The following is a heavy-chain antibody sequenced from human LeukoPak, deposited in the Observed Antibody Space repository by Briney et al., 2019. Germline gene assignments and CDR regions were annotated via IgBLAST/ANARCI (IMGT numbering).Heavy chain of an antibody. J-gene: IGHJ4*02. V-gene: IGHV3-48*04. Sequence: GGSLRLSCAASGFTFSSYSMNWVRQAPGKGLEWVSYISSSSSTIYYADSVKGRFTISRDNAKNSLYLQMNSLRAEDTAVYYCARQATTVTTPDYFDYWGQGTLVTVSS. D-gene: IGHD4-17*01. CDR1: GFTFSSYS. CDR2: ISSSSSTI. CDR3: ARQATTVTTPDYFDY.